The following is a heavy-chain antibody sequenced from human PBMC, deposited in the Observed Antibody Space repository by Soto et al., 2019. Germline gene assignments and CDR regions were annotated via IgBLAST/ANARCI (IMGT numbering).Heavy chain of an antibody. V-gene: IGHV3-33*01. CDR3: ARDGVRYCSNTSCFRGMDV. D-gene: IGHD2-2*01. CDR2: IWYDGSNK. Sequence: AGGSLRLSCAASRFTFSSYGMHWVRQDPGKGQEWVGVIWYDGSNKYYADSVKGRFTICRDNSKNTLYLQMNSLRAEDTAVYYCARDGVRYCSNTSCFRGMDVWGQGTTVTVSS. J-gene: IGHJ6*02. CDR1: RFTFSSYG.